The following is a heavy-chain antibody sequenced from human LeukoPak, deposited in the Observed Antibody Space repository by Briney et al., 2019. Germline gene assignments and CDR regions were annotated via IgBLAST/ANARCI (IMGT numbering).Heavy chain of an antibody. V-gene: IGHV1-2*06. Sequence: ASVKVSCKASGYTFTGYYMHWVRQAPGQGLEWMGRINPNSGGTNYAQKFQGRVTMTRDTSISTVYMELSRLRSDDTAVYYCARSPVDTAMVDYYYYGMDVWGQGTTVTVSS. J-gene: IGHJ6*02. CDR2: INPNSGGT. CDR3: ARSPVDTAMVDYYYYGMDV. D-gene: IGHD5-18*01. CDR1: GYTFTGYY.